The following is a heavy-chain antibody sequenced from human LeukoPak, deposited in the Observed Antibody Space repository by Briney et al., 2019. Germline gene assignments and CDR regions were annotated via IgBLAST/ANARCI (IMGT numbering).Heavy chain of an antibody. CDR1: GGTFSSYA. J-gene: IGHJ4*02. D-gene: IGHD1-26*01. Sequence: SVKVSCKASGGTFSSYAISWVRQAPGQGLEWMGGIIPIFGTANYAQKFQGRVTITTDESTSTAYMELSSLRSEDTAVYYCARAAAWELLTLDYWGQGTLVTVSS. CDR2: IIPIFGTA. CDR3: ARAAAWELLTLDY. V-gene: IGHV1-69*05.